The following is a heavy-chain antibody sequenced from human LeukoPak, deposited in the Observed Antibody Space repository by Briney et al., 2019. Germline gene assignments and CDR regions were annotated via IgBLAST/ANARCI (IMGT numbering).Heavy chain of an antibody. CDR2: ISSSSSYI. V-gene: IGHV3-21*01. CDR3: ARDRPVLLWFGELSPSYYYYYGMDV. J-gene: IGHJ6*02. CDR1: GFTFSSYS. D-gene: IGHD3-10*01. Sequence: GGSLRLSCAASGFTFSSYSMNWVRQAPGKGLEWVSSISSSSSYIYYADSVKGRFTISRDNAKNSLYLQMNSLRAEDTAVYYCARDRPVLLWFGELSPSYYYYYGMDVWGQGTTVTVSS.